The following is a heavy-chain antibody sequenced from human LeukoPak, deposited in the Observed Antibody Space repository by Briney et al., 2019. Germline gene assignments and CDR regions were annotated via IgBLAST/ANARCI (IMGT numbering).Heavy chain of an antibody. CDR2: IYPGDSET. J-gene: IGHJ4*02. CDR3: PRKRIWQQPGEF. V-gene: IGHV5-51*01. D-gene: IGHD3-10*01. CDR1: GYRFTDYW. Sequence: KNGESLKISCKSSGYRFTDYWIAWVRQKPGQGLAWMGAIYPGDSETNYSPSLQGQVSISADKSISTAYLQWSSLRASDTAVYYCPRKRIWQQPGEFWGQGTLVTVS.